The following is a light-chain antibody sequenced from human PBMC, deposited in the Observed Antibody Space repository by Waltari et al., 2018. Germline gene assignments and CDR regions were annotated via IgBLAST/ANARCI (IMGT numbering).Light chain of an antibody. CDR2: EDS. CDR1: SSDVGRYNL. CDR3: CSYAAGGSSVL. J-gene: IGLJ2*01. Sequence: QSALTQPASVSGSPGQSITISCTGTSSDVGRYNLVPWYQQHPGKVPKLMIYEDSNRPSGLSNRFSGSKSGNTASLTISGLQAEDEADYYCCSYAAGGSSVLFGGGTKLTVL. V-gene: IGLV2-23*01.